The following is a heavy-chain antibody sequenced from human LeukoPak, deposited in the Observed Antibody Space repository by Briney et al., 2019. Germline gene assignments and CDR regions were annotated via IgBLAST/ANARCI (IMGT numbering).Heavy chain of an antibody. CDR2: INHSGST. V-gene: IGHV4-39*07. Sequence: SETLSLTCTVSGGSISSSSYYWGWIRQPPGKGLEWIGEINHSGSTNYNPSLKSRVTISVDTSKNQFSLKLSSVTAADTAVYYCARGPRVYYYYYYMDVWGKGTTVTVSS. CDR1: GGSISSSSYY. CDR3: ARGPRVYYYYYYMDV. J-gene: IGHJ6*03.